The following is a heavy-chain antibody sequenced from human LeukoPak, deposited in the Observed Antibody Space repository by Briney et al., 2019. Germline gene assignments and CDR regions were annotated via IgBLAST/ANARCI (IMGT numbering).Heavy chain of an antibody. CDR1: GYTFTSYY. CDR2: INPSGGST. CDR3: ARDLTIWGTYCGGDCYSGPMDV. V-gene: IGHV1-46*01. J-gene: IGHJ6*04. D-gene: IGHD2-21*02. Sequence: ASVKVSCKASGYTFTSYYMHWVRQAPGQGLEWMGIINPSGGSTSYAQKFQGRVTMTRDMSTSTVYMELSSLRSEDTAVYYCARDLTIWGTYCGGDCYSGPMDVWGKGTTVTVSS.